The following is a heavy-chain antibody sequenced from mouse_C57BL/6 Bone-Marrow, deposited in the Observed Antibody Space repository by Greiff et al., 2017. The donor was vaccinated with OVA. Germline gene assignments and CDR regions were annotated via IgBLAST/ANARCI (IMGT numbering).Heavy chain of an antibody. CDR1: GYTFTSYG. V-gene: IGHV1-81*01. CDR2: IYPRSGNT. D-gene: IGHD1-1*01. J-gene: IGHJ2*01. Sequence: VKLQESGAELARPGASVKLSCKASGYTFTSYGISWVKQRPGQGLEWIGEIYPRSGNTYYNEKFKGKATLTADKSSSTAYMELRSLTSEDSAVYFCARGYYYGSSYGFDYWGQGTTLTVSS. CDR3: ARGYYYGSSYGFDY.